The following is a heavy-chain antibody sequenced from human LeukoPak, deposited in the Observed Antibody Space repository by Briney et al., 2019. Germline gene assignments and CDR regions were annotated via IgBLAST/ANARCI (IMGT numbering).Heavy chain of an antibody. CDR1: GGSISSYY. V-gene: IGHV4-59*01. CDR2: IYYSGST. D-gene: IGHD6-13*01. J-gene: IGHJ5*02. CDR3: ARDGAAAGNWFDP. Sequence: SETLSLTCTVSGGSISSYYWSWIRQPPGKGLEWIGYIYYSGSTNYNPSLKSRVTISVDTSKNPFSLKLSSVTAADTAVYYCARDGAAAGNWFDPWGQGTLVTVSS.